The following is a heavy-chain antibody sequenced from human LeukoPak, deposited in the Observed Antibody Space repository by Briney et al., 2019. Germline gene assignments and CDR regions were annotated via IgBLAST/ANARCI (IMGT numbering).Heavy chain of an antibody. D-gene: IGHD1-26*01. CDR2: INPNSGGT. CDR3: ARAKLPGDYYFDY. Sequence: ASVKVSCKASGYTFTGYYMHWVRQAPGQGLEWMGWINPNSGGTNYAQKFQGRVTMTRDTSISTAYVELSRLRSDDTAVYYCARAKLPGDYYFDYWGQGTLVTVSS. J-gene: IGHJ4*02. CDR1: GYTFTGYY. V-gene: IGHV1-2*02.